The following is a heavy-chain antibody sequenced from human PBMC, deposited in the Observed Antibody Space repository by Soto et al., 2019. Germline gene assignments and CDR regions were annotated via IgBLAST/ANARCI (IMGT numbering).Heavy chain of an antibody. CDR3: AKDRPCSSTSCLYY. D-gene: IGHD2-2*01. J-gene: IGHJ4*02. CDR1: GFTFSSYA. V-gene: IGHV3-23*01. CDR2: ISGSGGST. Sequence: GESLKISCAASGFTFSSYAMSWVRQAPGKGLEWVSAISGSGGSTYYADSVKGRFTISRDNSMNTLYLQMNSLRAEDTAVYYCAKDRPCSSTSCLYYWGQGTLVTVSS.